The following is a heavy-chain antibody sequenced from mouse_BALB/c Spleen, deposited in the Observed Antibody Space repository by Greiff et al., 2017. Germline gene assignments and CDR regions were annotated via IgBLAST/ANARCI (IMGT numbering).Heavy chain of an antibody. D-gene: IGHD2-4*01. CDR1: GFTFSSFG. CDR3: ARYDYDGGAFDY. CDR2: ISSGSSTI. Sequence: VKVVESGGGLVQPGGSRKLSCAASGFTFSSFGMHWVRQAPEKGLEWVAYISSGSSTIYYADTVKGRFTISRDNPKNTLFLQMTSLRSEDTAMYYCARYDYDGGAFDYWGQGTTLTVSS. J-gene: IGHJ2*01. V-gene: IGHV5-17*02.